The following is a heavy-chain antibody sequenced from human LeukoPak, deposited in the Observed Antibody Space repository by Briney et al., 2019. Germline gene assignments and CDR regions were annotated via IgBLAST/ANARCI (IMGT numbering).Heavy chain of an antibody. D-gene: IGHD3-3*01. CDR3: AKEATVYYDFWSGYYR. V-gene: IGHV3-23*01. CDR2: ISGSGGST. Sequence: PGGSLRLSCAASGFTFSSYAMSWVRQAPGKGLEWVSAISGSGGSTYYADSVKGRFTISRDNSKNTLYLQMNSLRAEDTAVYYCAKEATVYYDFWSGYYRWGQGTLVTVSS. J-gene: IGHJ4*02. CDR1: GFTFSSYA.